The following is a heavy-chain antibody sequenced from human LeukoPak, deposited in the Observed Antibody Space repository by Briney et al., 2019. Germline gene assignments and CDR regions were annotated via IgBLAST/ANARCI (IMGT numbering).Heavy chain of an antibody. J-gene: IGHJ5*02. CDR3: AKHRLGYCSSTSCYGRSPFDP. D-gene: IGHD2-2*01. Sequence: GEPLNISCKGSGYSFTSYWISWVRQMPGKGLEWMGRIDPSDSYTNYSPSFQRHVTISADKSISTAYLQWSSLKASDTAMYYCAKHRLGYCSSTSCYGRSPFDPWGQGTLVTVSS. CDR1: GYSFTSYW. V-gene: IGHV5-10-1*01. CDR2: IDPSDSYT.